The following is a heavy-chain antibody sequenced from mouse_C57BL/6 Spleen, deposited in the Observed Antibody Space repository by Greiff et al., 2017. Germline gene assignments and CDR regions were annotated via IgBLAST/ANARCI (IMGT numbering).Heavy chain of an antibody. CDR3: ARTYYGNTWFAY. CDR2: INPNNGGT. D-gene: IGHD2-10*01. J-gene: IGHJ3*01. Sequence: EVQLQQSGPELVKPGASVKISCKASGYTFTDYYMNWVKQSHGKSLEWIGDINPNNGGTSYNQKFKGKATLTVDKSSSTAYMELRSLTSEDSAVYYCARTYYGNTWFAYWGQGTLVTVSA. V-gene: IGHV1-26*01. CDR1: GYTFTDYY.